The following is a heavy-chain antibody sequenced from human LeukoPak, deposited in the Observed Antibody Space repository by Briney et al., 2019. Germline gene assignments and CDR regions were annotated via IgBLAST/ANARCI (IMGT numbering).Heavy chain of an antibody. Sequence: GESLQISCEGSGYSFTSYWIGWVRQMPGKGLEWMGIIYPGDSDTRYSPSFQGQVTISADKSISTAYLQWSSLKASDTALYYCARTVEMATSYSDYWGQGTMVTVSS. CDR1: GYSFTSYW. J-gene: IGHJ4*02. CDR3: ARTVEMATSYSDY. CDR2: IYPGDSDT. V-gene: IGHV5-51*01. D-gene: IGHD5-24*01.